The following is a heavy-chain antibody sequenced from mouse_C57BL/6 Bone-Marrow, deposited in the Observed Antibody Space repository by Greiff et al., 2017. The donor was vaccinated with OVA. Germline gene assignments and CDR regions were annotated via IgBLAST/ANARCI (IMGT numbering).Heavy chain of an antibody. V-gene: IGHV14-3*01. CDR1: GFNIKNTY. CDR2: IDPANGNT. J-gene: IGHJ2*01. D-gene: IGHD3-2*02. Sequence: VQLKESVAELVRPGASVKLSCTASGFNIKNTYMHWVKQRPEQGLEWIGRIDPANGNTKYAPKFQGKATITADTSSNTAYLQLSSLTSEDTAIYYCASFRQLRPYFDYWGQGTTLTVSS. CDR3: ASFRQLRPYFDY.